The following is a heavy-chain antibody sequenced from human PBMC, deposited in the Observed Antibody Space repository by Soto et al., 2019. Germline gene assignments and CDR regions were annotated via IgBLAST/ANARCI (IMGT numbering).Heavy chain of an antibody. CDR1: GDSISKSYW. Sequence: QVQLRESGPGLVKPSGTLSLTCDVSGDSISKSYWWSWVRQTPGKGLEWIGEIYHTGRINYNPALKSRTSMSLDKSQNQFSLKVTSVTAADTAIYFCAATFLSGSYYAYWGQCTLIAVSS. J-gene: IGHJ1*01. CDR2: IYHTGRI. V-gene: IGHV4-4*02. CDR3: AATFLSGSYYAY. D-gene: IGHD1-26*01.